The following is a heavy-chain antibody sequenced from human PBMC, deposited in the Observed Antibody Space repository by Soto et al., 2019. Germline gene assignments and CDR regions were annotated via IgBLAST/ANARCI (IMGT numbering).Heavy chain of an antibody. CDR1: GFTFGIYA. CDR3: AREVSCSGGSCYRGNFDY. J-gene: IGHJ4*02. Sequence: QVQLVESGGGVVQPGRSLRLSCAASGFTFGIYAMHWVRQAPGQGLEWVAAVWYDGSNQYYGDSVKGRFTISRDNSKNTLSLQVNSLRAEDTAVYFCAREVSCSGGSCYRGNFDYWGPGTLVTVSS. CDR2: VWYDGSNQ. D-gene: IGHD2-15*01. V-gene: IGHV3-33*01.